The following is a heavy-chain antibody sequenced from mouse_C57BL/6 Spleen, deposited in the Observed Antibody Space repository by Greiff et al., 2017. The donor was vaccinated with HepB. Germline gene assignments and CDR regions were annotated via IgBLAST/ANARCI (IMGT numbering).Heavy chain of an antibody. J-gene: IGHJ2*01. V-gene: IGHV14-1*01. CDR1: GFNIKDYY. CDR3: TRGDYYGSSYPY. Sequence: EVQLQQSGAELVRPGASVKLSCTASGFNIKDYYMHWVKQRPEQGLEWIGRIDPEDGDTEYAPKFQGKATMTADTSSNTAYLQLSSLTSEDTAVYYCTRGDYYGSSYPYWGQGTTLTVSS. D-gene: IGHD1-1*01. CDR2: IDPEDGDT.